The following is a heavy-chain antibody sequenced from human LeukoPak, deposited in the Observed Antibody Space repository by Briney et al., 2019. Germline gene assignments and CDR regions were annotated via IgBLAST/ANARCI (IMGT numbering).Heavy chain of an antibody. J-gene: IGHJ5*02. CDR2: ISGSGGST. CDR3: AKPYYHDDSGS. V-gene: IGHV3-23*01. Sequence: GGSLRLSCAASGFTFSSYAMSWVRQAPGKGLEWVSAISGSGGSTYYADSVKGRFTISRDNSKNTVDLQMSGLRAEDTAIYYCAKPYYHDDSGSWGQGTRVTVSS. D-gene: IGHD3-22*01. CDR1: GFTFSSYA.